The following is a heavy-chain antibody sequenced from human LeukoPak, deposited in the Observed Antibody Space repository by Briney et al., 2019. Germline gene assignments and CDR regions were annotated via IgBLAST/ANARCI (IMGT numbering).Heavy chain of an antibody. J-gene: IGHJ3*02. CDR1: GFTFISYS. CDR2: IIISSSYI. Sequence: GGSLRLSCPASGFTFISYSMNWVRQPPGKGLKWFSSIIISSSYIYYADSVKGRFTISRDNAKNSLYLQMNSLRAEDTAVYYCTRTRTPPNYYDYAFDIWGQGTMVTVSS. CDR3: TRTRTPPNYYDYAFDI. D-gene: IGHD3-22*01. V-gene: IGHV3-21*01.